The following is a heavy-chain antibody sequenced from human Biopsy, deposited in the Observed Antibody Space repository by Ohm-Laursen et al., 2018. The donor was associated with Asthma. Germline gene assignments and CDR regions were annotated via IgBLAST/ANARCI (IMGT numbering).Heavy chain of an antibody. J-gene: IGHJ4*02. V-gene: IGHV3-30*03. CDR2: ISYDGSNK. CDR1: GFTFSSFG. CDR3: SREEPTSGWYQGSILR. D-gene: IGHD6-19*01. Sequence: SLRLSCAAPGFTFSSFGMHWVRQAPGKGLEWVACISYDGSNKYYADSVKGRSTISRDNSRNTLYLQMNSLRAEDTAAYYCSREEPTSGWYQGSILRWGQGTLVTVSS.